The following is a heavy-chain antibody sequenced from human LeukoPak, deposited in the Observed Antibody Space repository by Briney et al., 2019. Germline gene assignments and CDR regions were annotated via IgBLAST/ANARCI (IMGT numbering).Heavy chain of an antibody. CDR3: AKSRSGSANWALQIFDN. J-gene: IGHJ4*02. Sequence: GGSLRLSCAASGFTFSSYGMHWVRQAPGKGLEWVAFIRYDESNKYYADSVKGRFTISRDNSKNTLYLQMNSLRAEDTAVYFCAKSRSGSANWALQIFDNWGQGTLVTVSS. D-gene: IGHD1-1*01. V-gene: IGHV3-30*02. CDR1: GFTFSSYG. CDR2: IRYDESNK.